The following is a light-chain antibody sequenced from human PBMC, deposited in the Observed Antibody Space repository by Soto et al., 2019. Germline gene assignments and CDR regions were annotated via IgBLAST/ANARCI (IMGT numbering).Light chain of an antibody. V-gene: IGKV1-39*01. Sequence: DIQMTQSPSSLSASVGDRVTITCRASRSIDTYLNWYQQKPGKPPKLLIYTASSLQSGVPSRFSGSGSGTDFTLTISSLQPEDFATYYCQQSYSTSITFGQGTRLEIK. CDR1: RSIDTY. CDR2: TAS. CDR3: QQSYSTSIT. J-gene: IGKJ5*01.